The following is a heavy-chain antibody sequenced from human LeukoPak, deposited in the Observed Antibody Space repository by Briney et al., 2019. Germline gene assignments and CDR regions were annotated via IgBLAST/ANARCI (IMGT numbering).Heavy chain of an antibody. CDR1: GFIFSNYG. D-gene: IGHD3-3*01. CDR2: ISASGSAT. Sequence: GGSLRLSCAASGFIFSNYGMNWVRQAPGKGLEWVAAISASGSATSYADSVRGRFTISRDNSKSTTYLQMNSLRAEDTAVYYCARDTRITIFGVVKAWFDPWGQGTLVTVSS. CDR3: ARDTRITIFGVVKAWFDP. V-gene: IGHV3-23*01. J-gene: IGHJ5*02.